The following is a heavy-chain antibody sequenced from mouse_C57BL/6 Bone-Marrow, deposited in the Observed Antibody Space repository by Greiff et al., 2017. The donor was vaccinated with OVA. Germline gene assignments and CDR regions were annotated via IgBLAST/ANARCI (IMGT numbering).Heavy chain of an antibody. D-gene: IGHD2-4*01. CDR2: IDPSDSYT. V-gene: IGHV1-50*01. Sequence: QVQLKQPGAELVKPGASVKLSCKASGYTFTSYWMQWVKQRPGQGLEWIGEIDPSDSYTNYNQKFKGKATLTVDTSSSTAYMQLSSLTSEDSAVYYCAREGVGDYDGPFAYWGQGTLSLSLQ. CDR1: GYTFTSYW. J-gene: IGHJ3*01. CDR3: AREGVGDYDGPFAY.